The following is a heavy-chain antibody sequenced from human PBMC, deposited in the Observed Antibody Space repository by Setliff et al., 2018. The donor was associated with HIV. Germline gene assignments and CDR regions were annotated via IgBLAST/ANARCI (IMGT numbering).Heavy chain of an antibody. CDR1: GDSMSGYY. D-gene: IGHD2-21*02. V-gene: IGHV4-34*01. J-gene: IGHJ4*02. CDR2: INHSGST. CDR3: ARSSRGSLRDLDY. Sequence: PSETLSLTCAVSGDSMSGYYWSWIRQPPGKGLEWIGEINHSGSTNYNPSLKSRVTISVDTSKNQFSLKLSSVTAADTAVYFCARSSRGSLRDLDYWGPGTLVTVSS.